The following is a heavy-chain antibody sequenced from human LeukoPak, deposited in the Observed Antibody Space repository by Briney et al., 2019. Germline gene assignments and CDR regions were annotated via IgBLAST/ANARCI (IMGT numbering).Heavy chain of an antibody. CDR2: INPNSGGT. J-gene: IGHJ1*01. V-gene: IGHV1-2*02. CDR1: GYSFTTYN. Sequence: ASVRVSCKASGYSFTTYNIHWVRQAPGQGLDWMGWINPNSGGTTYAQNFKGRVTMTWDTSISTAYMELSRLRSDDTAVYYCAREWELLRKYLYHWGQGTLVTVSS. D-gene: IGHD1-26*01. CDR3: AREWELLRKYLYH.